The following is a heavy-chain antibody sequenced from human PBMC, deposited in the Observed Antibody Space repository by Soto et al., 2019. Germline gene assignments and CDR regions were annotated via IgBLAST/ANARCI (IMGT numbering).Heavy chain of an antibody. V-gene: IGHV3-7*03. CDR2: IKQDGSEK. CDR1: GFTFSSYW. J-gene: IGHJ6*02. CDR3: ARDSEGLGNYYYGMDV. D-gene: IGHD7-27*01. Sequence: PGGSLRRSCAASGFTFSSYWMSWGRQAPGKGLEWVANIKQDGSEKYYVDSVKGRFTISRDNAKNSLYLQMNSLRAEDTAVYYCARDSEGLGNYYYGMDVWGQGTTVTVSS.